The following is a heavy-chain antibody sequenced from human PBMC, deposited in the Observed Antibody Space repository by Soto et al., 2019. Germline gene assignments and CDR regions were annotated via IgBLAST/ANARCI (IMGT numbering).Heavy chain of an antibody. CDR1: GGSISSRDSY. D-gene: IGHD3-16*01. CDR3: ARGFGRSHFDY. J-gene: IGHJ4*02. V-gene: IGHV4-39*01. CDR2: FHYSGST. Sequence: QVQVQESGPGLVRPSETLSLTCTVSGGSISSRDSYWGWIRQHPGKGLEWIGSFHYSGSTYYNPSLKSRVTISVDTSKNQLSLRVTSVTAADTAVYYCARGFGRSHFDYWGQGTRVTVSS.